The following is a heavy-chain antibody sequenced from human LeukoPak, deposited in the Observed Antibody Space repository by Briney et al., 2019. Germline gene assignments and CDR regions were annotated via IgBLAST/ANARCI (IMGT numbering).Heavy chain of an antibody. Sequence: GASVKVSCKASGYTFTGYYMHWVRQAPGQGLEWMGWISAYNGNTNYAQKLQGRVTMTTDTSTSTAYMELRSLRSDDTAVYYCAREHYYYDSSGTDYWGQGTLVTVSS. CDR3: AREHYYYDSSGTDY. V-gene: IGHV1-18*04. CDR2: ISAYNGNT. D-gene: IGHD3-22*01. CDR1: GYTFTGYY. J-gene: IGHJ4*02.